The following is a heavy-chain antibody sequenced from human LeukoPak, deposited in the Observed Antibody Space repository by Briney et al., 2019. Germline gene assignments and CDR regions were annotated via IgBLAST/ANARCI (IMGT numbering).Heavy chain of an antibody. Sequence: AVKVSCKASGGTFISYAISWVRQAPGQGLEWMGRIISILGIANCAQKFQGRVTITADKSTSTAYMELSSLRSEDTAVYYCATSSGYSSGGYWGQGTLVTASS. J-gene: IGHJ4*02. D-gene: IGHD5-18*01. V-gene: IGHV1-69*04. CDR1: GGTFISYA. CDR2: IISILGIA. CDR3: ATSSGYSSGGY.